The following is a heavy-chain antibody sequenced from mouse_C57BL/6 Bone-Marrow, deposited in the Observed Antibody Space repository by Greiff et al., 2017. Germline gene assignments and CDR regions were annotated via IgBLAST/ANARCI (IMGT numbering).Heavy chain of an antibody. V-gene: IGHV6-6*01. CDR2: IRNKANNHAT. Sequence: EVMLVESGGGLVQPGGSMKLSCAASGFTFSDAWMDWVRQSPEKGLEWVAEIRNKANNHATYYAESVKGRFTISRDDSKSSVYLQMNSLRAEDTGIYYCTTWLLRNFDYWGQGTTLTVSS. D-gene: IGHD2-3*01. CDR3: TTWLLRNFDY. CDR1: GFTFSDAW. J-gene: IGHJ2*01.